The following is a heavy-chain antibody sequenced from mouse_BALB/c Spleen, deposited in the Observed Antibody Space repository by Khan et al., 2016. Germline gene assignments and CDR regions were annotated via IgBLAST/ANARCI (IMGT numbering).Heavy chain of an antibody. V-gene: IGHV1S135*01. Sequence: VQLQQPGPELVKPGASVKVSCKASGYTFTSYNMYWVKQSHGKNLEWIGYIDPYNGSTSYNQKFKGKATLTVDKSSSTAYMHLNSLTSEDSGVYYCASDLLWYAMDYWGQGTSVTVSS. CDR1: GYTFTSYN. CDR2: IDPYNGST. D-gene: IGHD2-1*01. J-gene: IGHJ4*01. CDR3: ASDLLWYAMDY.